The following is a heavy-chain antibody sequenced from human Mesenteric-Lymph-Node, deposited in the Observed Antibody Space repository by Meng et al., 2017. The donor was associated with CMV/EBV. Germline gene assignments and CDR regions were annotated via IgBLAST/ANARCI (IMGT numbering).Heavy chain of an antibody. D-gene: IGHD2-2*01. CDR3: ARDRCSSTSCYYYYGMDV. CDR1: GFAFDTYG. V-gene: IGHV3-21*01. CDR2: ITTGSTYT. Sequence: GGSLRLSCAASGFAFDTYGMNWARQAPGKGLEWVASITTGSTYTYYADSVQGRFTISRDNARNSLYLQMNSLRAEDTAVYYCARDRCSSTSCYYYYGMDVWGQGTTVTVSS. J-gene: IGHJ6*02.